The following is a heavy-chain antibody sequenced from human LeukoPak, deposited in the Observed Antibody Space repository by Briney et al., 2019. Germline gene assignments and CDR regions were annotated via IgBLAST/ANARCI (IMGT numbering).Heavy chain of an antibody. Sequence: ASVKVSCKASGYSFTGYYIHWVRQAPGQGLEWMGWINPDGDVTKSAQKFQGRVTVTRDTSISTAYMDLSRLRSDDTAVYYCARAGVWDYSDSSGYHNAAFDIWGQGTMVTVSS. CDR2: INPDGDVT. D-gene: IGHD3-22*01. V-gene: IGHV1-2*02. CDR1: GYSFTGYY. CDR3: ARAGVWDYSDSSGYHNAAFDI. J-gene: IGHJ3*02.